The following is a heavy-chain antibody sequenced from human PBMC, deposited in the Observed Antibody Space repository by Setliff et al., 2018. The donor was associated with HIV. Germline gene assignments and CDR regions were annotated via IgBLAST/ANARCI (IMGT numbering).Heavy chain of an antibody. J-gene: IGHJ4*02. CDR1: RFTFSGYA. Sequence: GESLKISCAASRFTFSGYALHWVRQAPGKGLEWVAVISYDGSNKYYADSVKGRFTISRDYSKSTLYLQMNSLRAEDTAVYYCARGPHYYDSSGYLYYFDYWGQGTLVTVSS. CDR3: ARGPHYYDSSGYLYYFDY. D-gene: IGHD3-22*01. V-gene: IGHV3-30*04. CDR2: ISYDGSNK.